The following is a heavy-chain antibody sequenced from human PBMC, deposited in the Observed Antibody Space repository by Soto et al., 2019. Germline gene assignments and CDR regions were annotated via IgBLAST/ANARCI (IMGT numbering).Heavy chain of an antibody. Sequence: GGSLRLSCAASGFTVSGNYMNWVRQAPGKGLEWVSVIYSAGSTYYADSVKGRFTISRDNSKNTLYLQMNTLRAEDTAVYYCAKARAAAGTAPYYYYGMDVWGQGTTVTVSS. V-gene: IGHV3-53*01. CDR3: AKARAAAGTAPYYYYGMDV. D-gene: IGHD6-13*01. CDR1: GFTVSGNY. J-gene: IGHJ6*02. CDR2: IYSAGST.